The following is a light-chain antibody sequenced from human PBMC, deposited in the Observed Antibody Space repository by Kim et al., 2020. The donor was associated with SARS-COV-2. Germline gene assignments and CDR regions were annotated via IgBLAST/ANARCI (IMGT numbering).Light chain of an antibody. CDR3: ASYTSGSAWV. Sequence: QSALTQPASVSGSPGQSITISCTGTSCDIGAYNYVSWYQQPPGKAPKVMIYDVTHRPSGVSHRFSGSKSGNTASLTISGLQAEDEADYYCASYTSGSAWVFGGGTQLTVL. CDR2: DVT. V-gene: IGLV2-14*03. J-gene: IGLJ3*02. CDR1: SCDIGAYNY.